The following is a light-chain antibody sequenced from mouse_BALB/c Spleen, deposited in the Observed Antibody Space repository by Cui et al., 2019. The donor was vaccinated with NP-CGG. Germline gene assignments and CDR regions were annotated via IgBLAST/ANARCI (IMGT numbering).Light chain of an antibody. V-gene: IGLV1*01. CDR1: TGAVTTSNY. J-gene: IGLJ1*01. CDR2: GTN. CDR3: ALRYSNHWV. Sequence: QAVVTQESALTPSPGETVTLTCRSSTGAVTTSNYANWVQEKPDHLFTGLIGGTNNRAPGVPARFSGSLIGDKAALTITGAQTEDEAIYFCALRYSNHWVFGGGTKLTVL.